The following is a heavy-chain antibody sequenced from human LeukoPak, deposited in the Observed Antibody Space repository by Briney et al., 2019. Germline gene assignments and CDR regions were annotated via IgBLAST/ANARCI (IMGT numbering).Heavy chain of an antibody. Sequence: KPSETLSLTCTVSGGSISSYYWSWIRQPPGKGLEWIGYIYYSGSTNCNPSLKSRVTISVDTSKNQFSLKLSSVTAADTAVYYCARKGAYDYYMDVWGKGTTVTVSS. CDR3: ARKGAYDYYMDV. V-gene: IGHV4-59*12. J-gene: IGHJ6*03. CDR1: GGSISSYY. CDR2: IYYSGST.